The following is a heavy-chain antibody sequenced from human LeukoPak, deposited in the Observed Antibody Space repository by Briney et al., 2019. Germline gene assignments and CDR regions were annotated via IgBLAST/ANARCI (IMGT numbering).Heavy chain of an antibody. CDR3: ARALIYSSSWYVGNWFDP. D-gene: IGHD6-13*01. CDR2: IYYSGST. CDR1: GGSISSYY. Sequence: SETLSLTCTVSGGSISSYYWSWIRQPPGKGLEWIGYIYYSGSTNYNPSLKSRVTISVDTSKNQFSLKLSSVTAADTAVYYCARALIYSSSWYVGNWFDPWGQGTLVTVSS. J-gene: IGHJ5*02. V-gene: IGHV4-59*01.